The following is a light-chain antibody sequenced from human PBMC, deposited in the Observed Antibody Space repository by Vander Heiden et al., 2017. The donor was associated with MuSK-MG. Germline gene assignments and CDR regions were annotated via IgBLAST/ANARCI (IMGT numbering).Light chain of an antibody. CDR3: AAWDDSMNGGVV. V-gene: IGLV1-44*01. Sequence: QSVLTQPPSASGPPVPRVSISCSGSSSSIGSNTVSWYQQLPGTAPKLLIYNNNSRPSGVPDRFSGSKSGTSASWAISGLQAEEEADDYCAAWDDSMNGGVVFGGGTKLTVL. CDR1: SSSIGSNT. CDR2: NNN. J-gene: IGLJ2*01.